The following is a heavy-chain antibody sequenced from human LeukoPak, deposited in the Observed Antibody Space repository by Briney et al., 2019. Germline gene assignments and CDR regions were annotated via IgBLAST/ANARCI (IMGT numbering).Heavy chain of an antibody. J-gene: IGHJ3*02. CDR3: GKVVTTWAFDI. CDR1: GFGVSNYA. Sequence: GGSLRLSCVVSGFGVSNYAMSWVRQAAGKGLEWVSGITTAADSYYRDSVEGRFTTSRDNSKNILYLQMNSLRAEDTAIYYCGKVVTTWAFDIWGQGTMVTVSS. D-gene: IGHD4-17*01. CDR2: ITTAADS. V-gene: IGHV3-23*01.